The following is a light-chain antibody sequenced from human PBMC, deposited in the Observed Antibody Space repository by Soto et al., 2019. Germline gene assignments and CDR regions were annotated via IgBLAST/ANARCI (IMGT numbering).Light chain of an antibody. Sequence: IQMAQSPSSLSASVGDRVTISCRASQTISRYLNWYQQKPGTAPKLLIYAASILQSGVPPRFSGSGSGTDFTLTIISLQPEDFGTYYCQQTYSTPYTFGQGTKLEIK. CDR1: QTISRY. CDR3: QQTYSTPYT. J-gene: IGKJ2*01. CDR2: AAS. V-gene: IGKV1-39*01.